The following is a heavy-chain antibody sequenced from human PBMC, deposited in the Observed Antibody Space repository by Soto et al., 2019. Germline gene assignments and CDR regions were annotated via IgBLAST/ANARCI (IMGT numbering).Heavy chain of an antibody. CDR1: GYTFNTYY. CDR3: ARGGHIALVTASFDY. CDR2: IHPSGGGT. V-gene: IGHV1-46*02. Sequence: QVQLVQSGAEVKKPGASVKVSCKPSGYTFNTYYLHWVRQAPGQALEWMGVIHPSGGGTTYAQKFLGRVTVTRDPSTTTVFMELSSLRSDDPAVYYCARGGHIALVTASFDYWGQGTLVTVSS. J-gene: IGHJ4*02. D-gene: IGHD2-21*02.